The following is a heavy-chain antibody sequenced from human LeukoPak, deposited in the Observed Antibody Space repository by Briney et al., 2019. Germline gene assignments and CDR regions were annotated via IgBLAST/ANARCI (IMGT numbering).Heavy chain of an antibody. CDR3: AREGYRQPLDY. J-gene: IGHJ4*02. Sequence: PSETLSLTCTVSGGSISSGGYYWSWIRQHPGKGVEWIGYIYYSGSTYYNPSLKSRVTISVDTSKNQFSLKLSSVTAADTAVYYCAREGYRQPLDYWGQGTLVTVSS. D-gene: IGHD6-13*01. V-gene: IGHV4-31*03. CDR1: GGSISSGGYY. CDR2: IYYSGST.